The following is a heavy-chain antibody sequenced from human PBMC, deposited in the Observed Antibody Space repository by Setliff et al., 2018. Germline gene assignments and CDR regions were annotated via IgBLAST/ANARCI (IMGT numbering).Heavy chain of an antibody. J-gene: IGHJ4*02. CDR3: SRLVRFCTRTACQRLSGGEF. V-gene: IGHV1-18*01. CDR1: GYTFDDYG. Sequence: GASVKVSCKTSGYTFDDYGIAWVRQAPGQGLEWMGWISPHTGNTYYTPKLHGRVTLTTDTSARTAYMELRSLGSDDTAVYYCSRLVRFCTRTACQRLSGGEFWGQGTLVTVSS. CDR2: ISPHTGNT. D-gene: IGHD2-8*01.